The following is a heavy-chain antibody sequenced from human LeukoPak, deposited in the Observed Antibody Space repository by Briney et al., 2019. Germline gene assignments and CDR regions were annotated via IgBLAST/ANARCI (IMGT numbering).Heavy chain of an antibody. CDR1: GVSISSHY. Sequence: ESLSLTCTVSGVSISSHYWSWIRQPPGKGLEWIGYMYNSETTKYNRSLKSRVTISVDTSKKQLSLTLRSVTAADTAVYYCARDSSGAGTSWFDPWGQGTLVTVSS. CDR2: MYNSETT. CDR3: ARDSSGAGTSWFDP. J-gene: IGHJ5*02. D-gene: IGHD1-7*01. V-gene: IGHV4-59*11.